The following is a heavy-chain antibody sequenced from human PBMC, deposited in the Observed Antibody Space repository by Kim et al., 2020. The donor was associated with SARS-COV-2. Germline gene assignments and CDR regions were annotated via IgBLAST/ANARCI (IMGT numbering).Heavy chain of an antibody. J-gene: IGHJ4*02. CDR3: ASQFGRPKHY. D-gene: IGHD3-10*01. CDR2: EE. Sequence: EEEYLTSVKGRFPITRDNAKNSLYLNMTSLRAEDSAVYYCASQFGRPKHYWGQGTVVTVSS. V-gene: IGHV3-7*01.